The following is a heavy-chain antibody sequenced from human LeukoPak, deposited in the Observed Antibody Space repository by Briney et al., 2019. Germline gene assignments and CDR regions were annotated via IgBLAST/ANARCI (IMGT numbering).Heavy chain of an antibody. V-gene: IGHV4-61*02. CDR1: GGSISSGSYY. D-gene: IGHD3-10*01. J-gene: IGHJ6*03. Sequence: SETLSLTCTVSGGSISSGSYYWSWIRQPAGKGLEWIGRIYTSRSTNYNPSLKRRVTISVDTSKNQFSLKLSSVTAADTAVYYCARSTYYYHSGSYSMDVWGKGTTVTISS. CDR2: IYTSRST. CDR3: ARSTYYYHSGSYSMDV.